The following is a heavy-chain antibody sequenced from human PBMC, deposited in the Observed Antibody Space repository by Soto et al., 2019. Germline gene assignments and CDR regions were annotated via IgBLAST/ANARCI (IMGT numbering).Heavy chain of an antibody. CDR1: GYTFANYW. J-gene: IGHJ5*02. Sequence: GESLKISCEASGYTFANYWIGWVRQMPGKGLELMGIIYPIESDARYSPSFQGQVIISADKSINTAYLQWSSLRASDTAIYYCVRHGRSGGSSYSGWCDPWGQGTLVTVSS. CDR3: VRHGRSGGSSYSGWCDP. CDR2: IYPIESDA. V-gene: IGHV5-51*01. D-gene: IGHD2-15*01.